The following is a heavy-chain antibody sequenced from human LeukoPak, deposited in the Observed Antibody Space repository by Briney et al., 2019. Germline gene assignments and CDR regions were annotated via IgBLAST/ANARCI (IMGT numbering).Heavy chain of an antibody. V-gene: IGHV1-2*02. CDR2: INPKRGGT. J-gene: IGHJ3*02. D-gene: IGHD4-17*01. CDR3: ATPMLWHDYGDSHDALDI. Sequence: GGSVKVSCQASLYTLTGYYMHWVRQAPGQEREWMGWINPKRGGTNYGQKFQGRVTMTRDTSISTAYMELSMLRSDDTAVYYCATPMLWHDYGDSHDALDIWGQGTMVTVSS. CDR1: LYTLTGYY.